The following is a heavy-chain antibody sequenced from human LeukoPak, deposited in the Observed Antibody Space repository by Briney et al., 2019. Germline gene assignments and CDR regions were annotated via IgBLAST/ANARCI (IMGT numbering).Heavy chain of an antibody. CDR2: ISDIGST. V-gene: IGHV4-59*08. J-gene: IGHJ4*02. CDR1: GGSISSYY. Sequence: SETLSLTCTVSGGSISSYYWSWIRQPPGKGLEWIAYISDIGSTNYNPSLKSRVTISLDTSKNQFSLKLSSVTAADTAVYYCAGHHPRNTVDFWGQGALVTVSS. CDR3: AGHHPRNTVDF. D-gene: IGHD2-8*02.